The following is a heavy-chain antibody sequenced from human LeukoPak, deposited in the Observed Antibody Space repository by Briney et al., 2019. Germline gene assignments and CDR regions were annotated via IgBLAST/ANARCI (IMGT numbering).Heavy chain of an antibody. V-gene: IGHV1-69*05. D-gene: IGHD2-15*01. CDR3: GRGENRGYCSGGSCYLNWFEP. Sequence: GASVKVSCKASGGTFSSYAISWVRQAPGQGLECMGRIIPIFGTANYAQKFKGRVTITTDESTSTVYMQLSSLRAEDTAVYYCGRGENRGYCSGGSCYLNWFEPWGQGTLVTVSS. J-gene: IGHJ5*02. CDR1: GGTFSSYA. CDR2: IIPIFGTA.